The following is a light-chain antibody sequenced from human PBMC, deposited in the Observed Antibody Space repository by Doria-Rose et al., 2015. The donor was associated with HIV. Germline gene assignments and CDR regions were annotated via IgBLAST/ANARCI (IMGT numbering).Light chain of an antibody. J-gene: IGKJ1*01. Sequence: TQSPGTLSLSPGERATLSCRASQSFSSTYLAWYQQKPGQAPSLLIYDGSTRATGIPDRFSASGSGTDFTLTINGLEPEDFALDYCHQYGTSWTFFQGTKVEI. CDR1: QSFSSTY. CDR2: DGS. V-gene: IGKV3-20*01. CDR3: HQYGTSWT.